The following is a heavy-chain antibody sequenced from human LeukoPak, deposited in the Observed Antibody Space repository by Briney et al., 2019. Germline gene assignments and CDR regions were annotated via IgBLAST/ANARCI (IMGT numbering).Heavy chain of an antibody. V-gene: IGHV1-69*01. CDR1: GGTFSSYA. D-gene: IGHD2-2*01. CDR3: ARDPAAYCSSTSCPNNWFDP. J-gene: IGHJ5*02. CDR2: IIPIFGTA. Sequence: ASVKVSCKASGGTFSSYAISWLRQAPGQGLEWMGGIIPIFGTANYAQKSQGRVTITADESTSTAYMELSSLRSEDTAVYYCARDPAAYCSSTSCPNNWFDPWGQGTLVTVSS.